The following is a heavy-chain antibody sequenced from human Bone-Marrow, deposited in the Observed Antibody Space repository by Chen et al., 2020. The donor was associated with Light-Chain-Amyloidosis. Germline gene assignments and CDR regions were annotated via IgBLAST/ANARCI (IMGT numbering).Heavy chain of an antibody. Sequence: PXETLSLXCTXSGGAVRTYWWNWVRQPAGKGLEWIGRVYPSGTTDYTPSLKSRVTMSVDMSKXXXXXRLXXXTAADTAVYYCAREGQLVLDHWGQGILVTVSS. CDR3: AREGQLVLDH. J-gene: IGHJ4*02. CDR2: VYPSGTT. V-gene: IGHV4-4*07. CDR1: GGAVRTYW. D-gene: IGHD6-6*01.